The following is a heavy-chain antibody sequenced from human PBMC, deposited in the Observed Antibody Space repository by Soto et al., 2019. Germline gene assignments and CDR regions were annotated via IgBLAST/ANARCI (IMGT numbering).Heavy chain of an antibody. CDR1: GGTFSSYA. J-gene: IGHJ5*02. V-gene: IGHV1-69*12. Sequence: QVQLVQSGAEVKKPGSSVKVSCKASGGTFSSYAISWVRQAPGQGLEWMGGIIPIFGTANYAQKFQGRVTITADESTSTGYMGLSRLGSEDTAVYYCARGFRVGSNWFDPWGQGTLVTVSS. CDR2: IIPIFGTA. CDR3: ARGFRVGSNWFDP. D-gene: IGHD2-2*03.